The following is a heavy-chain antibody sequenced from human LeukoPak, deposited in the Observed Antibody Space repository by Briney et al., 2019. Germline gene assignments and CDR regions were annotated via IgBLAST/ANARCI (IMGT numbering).Heavy chain of an antibody. CDR1: GGSISSSSYY. Sequence: SETLSLTCTVSGGSISSSSYYWGWIRQPPGKGLEWIGSIYYSGSTYYNPSLKSRVTISVDTSKNQFSLKLSSVTAADTAVYYCAREGCSSTSCPRTYYYYYMDVWGKGTTVTVSS. CDR2: IYYSGST. D-gene: IGHD2-2*01. V-gene: IGHV4-39*07. CDR3: AREGCSSTSCPRTYYYYYMDV. J-gene: IGHJ6*03.